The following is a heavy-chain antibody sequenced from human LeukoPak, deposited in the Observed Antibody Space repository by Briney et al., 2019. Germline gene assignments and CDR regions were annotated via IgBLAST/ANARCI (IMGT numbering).Heavy chain of an antibody. CDR1: GFTFSSYD. Sequence: GGSLRLSCAASGFTFSSYDMHWVRQVTGKGLEWVSGISTAGDTYYPGSVKGRFTASRENAKNSLYLQMNSLRAGDTAVYYCARGLPGGFDYWGQGTLVTVSS. J-gene: IGHJ4*02. CDR2: ISTAGDT. V-gene: IGHV3-13*01. D-gene: IGHD3-16*01. CDR3: ARGLPGGFDY.